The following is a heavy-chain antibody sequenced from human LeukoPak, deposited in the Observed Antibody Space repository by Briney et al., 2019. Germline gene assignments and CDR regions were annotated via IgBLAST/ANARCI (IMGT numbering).Heavy chain of an antibody. V-gene: IGHV4-39*07. CDR2: IYYSGST. D-gene: IGHD5-18*01. CDR3: ARGWDTAAESDAFDI. Sequence: SETLSLTCTVSGGSISSSSYYWGWIRQPPGRGLEWIGSIYYSGSTYYNPSLKSRVTISMETSKNLFSLKLSSVTAADTAVYYCARGWDTAAESDAFDIWGQGTMVTVSS. CDR1: GGSISSSSYY. J-gene: IGHJ3*02.